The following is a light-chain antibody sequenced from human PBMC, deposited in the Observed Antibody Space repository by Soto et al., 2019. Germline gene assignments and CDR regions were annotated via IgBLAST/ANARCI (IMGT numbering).Light chain of an antibody. CDR3: QQYYITPLT. CDR1: QSVLYSSNNKNY. V-gene: IGKV4-1*01. CDR2: WAS. J-gene: IGKJ4*01. Sequence: TVMTKAQDSLSVSLCERATINCKSSQSVLYSSNNKNYLAWYQQKPGQPPKLLIYWASTRESGVPDRFSGSGSGTDFTLTISSLQAEDVAVYYCQQYYITPLTFGGGAKVDIK.